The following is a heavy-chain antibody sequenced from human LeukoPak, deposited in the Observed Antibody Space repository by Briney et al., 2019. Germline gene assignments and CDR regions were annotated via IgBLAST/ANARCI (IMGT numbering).Heavy chain of an antibody. D-gene: IGHD6-13*01. CDR3: ARDRAGKFDY. CDR1: GGTFSSYA. J-gene: IGHJ4*02. Sequence: GASVKVSCKASGGTFSSYAISWVRQAPGQGLEWMGGIIPIFGTANYAQKFQGRVTITTDESTSPAYMELSSLRSEDTAVYYCARDRAGKFDYWGQGTLVTVSS. V-gene: IGHV1-69*05. CDR2: IIPIFGTA.